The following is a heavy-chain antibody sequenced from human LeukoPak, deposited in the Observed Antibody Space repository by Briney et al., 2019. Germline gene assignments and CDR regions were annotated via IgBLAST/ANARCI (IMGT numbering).Heavy chain of an antibody. CDR2: IIPIFGTA. CDR1: GGTFSSYA. D-gene: IGHD2-15*01. J-gene: IGHJ4*02. Sequence: SSVKVSCKASGGTFSSYAISWVRQAPGQGLEWMGGIIPIFGTANYAQKFQGRVTITADESTSTAYMELSSLRSVDTAVYYCARVQWDYCSGGSCYGGVFDYWGQGTLVTVSS. V-gene: IGHV1-69*01. CDR3: ARVQWDYCSGGSCYGGVFDY.